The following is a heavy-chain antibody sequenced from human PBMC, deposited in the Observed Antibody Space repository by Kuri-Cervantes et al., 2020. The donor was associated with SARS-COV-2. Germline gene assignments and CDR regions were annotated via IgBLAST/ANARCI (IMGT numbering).Heavy chain of an antibody. CDR3: ARARGIAVAGTRYYYYYYMDV. CDR1: GFTFSSYG. Sequence: GSLRLSCAASGFTFSSYGMHWVRQAPGKGLEWVAVIWYDGVNKYYADSVKGRLTISRDNSKNTLYLQMNSLRAEDTSVYYCARARGIAVAGTRYYYYYYMDVWGKGTTVTVSS. V-gene: IGHV3-33*01. CDR2: IWYDGVNK. D-gene: IGHD6-19*01. J-gene: IGHJ6*03.